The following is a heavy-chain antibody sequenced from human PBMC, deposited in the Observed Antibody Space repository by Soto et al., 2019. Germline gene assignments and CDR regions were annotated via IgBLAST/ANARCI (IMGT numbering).Heavy chain of an antibody. Sequence: EVQLLESGGGLVQPGRSLRLSCAASGFTFSSYVMSWVRQAPGKGLEWVSAISGSGGTTYYADSVKGRFTISRDHSKNTLFLQMNSLRAEDTAVYYCAKFFVETGGSSGWPWSFHYWGQGTLVTVSS. D-gene: IGHD6-25*01. V-gene: IGHV3-23*01. J-gene: IGHJ4*02. CDR1: GFTFSSYV. CDR2: ISGSGGTT. CDR3: AKFFVETGGSSGWPWSFHY.